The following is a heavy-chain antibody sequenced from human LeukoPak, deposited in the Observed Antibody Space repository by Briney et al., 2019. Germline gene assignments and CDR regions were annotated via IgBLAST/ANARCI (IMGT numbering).Heavy chain of an antibody. CDR2: IYHSGST. CDR3: ASGRRGDYFDY. J-gene: IGHJ4*02. V-gene: IGHV4-59*12. CDR1: GGSISSYY. D-gene: IGHD4-17*01. Sequence: SVTLSLTCTVSGGSISSYYWSWIRQPPGKGLEWIGYIYHSGSTYYNPSLKSRVTISVDRSKNQFSLKLSSVTAADTAVYYCASGRRGDYFDYWGQGTLVTVSS.